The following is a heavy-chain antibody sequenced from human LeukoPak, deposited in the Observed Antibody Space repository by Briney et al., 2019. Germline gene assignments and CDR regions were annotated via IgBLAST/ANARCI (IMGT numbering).Heavy chain of an antibody. Sequence: GGSLRLSSAASGFTFSSNWMHWVRQAPGKGLVWVTRISSDGSSTSYADSVKGRFTISRDNAKNTLYLQMSSLRAEDTAMYYCARISLSGWANDYWGQGTLVTVSS. V-gene: IGHV3-74*01. CDR2: ISSDGSST. D-gene: IGHD6-19*01. CDR3: ARISLSGWANDY. J-gene: IGHJ4*02. CDR1: GFTFSSNW.